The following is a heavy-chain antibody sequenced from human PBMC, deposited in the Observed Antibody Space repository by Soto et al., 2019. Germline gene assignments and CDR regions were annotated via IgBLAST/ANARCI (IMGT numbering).Heavy chain of an antibody. J-gene: IGHJ3*02. CDR2: ISYDGSNK. D-gene: IGHD2-8*01. V-gene: IGHV3-30*18. Sequence: PGRSLRVSCAASGFTFGSFGMPWVRQAPGKGLEWVAVISYDGSNKYYADAVKGRLTISRDNSKNTLYLQMNSLRAEDTAVYYGAKDEGVTGAFDIWAQGTMVTVSS. CDR1: GFTFGSFG. CDR3: AKDEGVTGAFDI.